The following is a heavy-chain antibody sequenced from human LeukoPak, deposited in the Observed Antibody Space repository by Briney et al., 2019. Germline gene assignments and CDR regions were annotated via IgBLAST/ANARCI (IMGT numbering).Heavy chain of an antibody. V-gene: IGHV1-2*02. CDR1: GCTFIGYY. Sequence: ASVKVSCKASGCTFIGYYIHWVRQAPGQGLEWMGWINPNSGGTNYAQNFQGRVTMTRDTSISTAYMELSSLASDDTAVYYCARFYCSISDCYGQTNWFDPWGQGTLVTVSS. CDR3: ARFYCSISDCYGQTNWFDP. D-gene: IGHD2-2*01. CDR2: INPNSGGT. J-gene: IGHJ5*02.